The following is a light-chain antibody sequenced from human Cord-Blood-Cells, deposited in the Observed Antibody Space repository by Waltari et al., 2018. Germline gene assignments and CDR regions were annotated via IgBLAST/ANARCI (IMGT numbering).Light chain of an antibody. Sequence: QSALTQPASVSGSPGQSITISCTGTSSDVGGYNSVFWYQQHPGKAPKLMIDDVSNRPSGVSNRFSGSKSGNTASLTISGLQAEDEADYYCSSYTSSSTLVVFGGGTKLTVL. V-gene: IGLV2-14*01. CDR3: SSYTSSSTLVV. CDR1: SSDVGGYNS. J-gene: IGLJ2*01. CDR2: DVS.